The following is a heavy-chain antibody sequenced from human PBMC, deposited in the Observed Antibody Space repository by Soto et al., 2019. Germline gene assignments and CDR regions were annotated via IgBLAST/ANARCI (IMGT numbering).Heavy chain of an antibody. CDR1: GFTFSSYG. Sequence: GSLRLSCAASGFTFSSYGMHWVRQAPGKGLEWVAVISYDGSNKYYADSVKGRFTISRDNSKNTLYLQMNSLRAEDTAVYYCAKSGSSSWYGGPSSYFDYWGQGTLVTVSS. CDR2: ISYDGSNK. D-gene: IGHD6-13*01. CDR3: AKSGSSSWYGGPSSYFDY. V-gene: IGHV3-30*18. J-gene: IGHJ4*02.